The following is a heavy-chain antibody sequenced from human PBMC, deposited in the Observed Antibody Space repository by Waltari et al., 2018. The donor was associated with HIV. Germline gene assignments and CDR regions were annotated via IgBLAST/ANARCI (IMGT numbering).Heavy chain of an antibody. V-gene: IGHV3-53*02. CDR3: ARVRSTMGRFQGFDY. D-gene: IGHD1-26*01. CDR1: GLTVSSNF. J-gene: IGHJ4*02. Sequence: EVQLVETGGGLIQPGGSLRLSCAASGLTVSSNFMNWVRQAPGKGLEWVSLIYNNNSTYYADSVKGRFTISRDNSKNTPYLQMNSLRAEDTAVYYCARVRSTMGRFQGFDYWGQGTLVTVSS. CDR2: IYNNNST.